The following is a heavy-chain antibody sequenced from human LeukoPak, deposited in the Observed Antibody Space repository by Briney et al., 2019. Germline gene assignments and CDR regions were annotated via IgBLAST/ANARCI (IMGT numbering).Heavy chain of an antibody. CDR3: ARAGVVPAARCWFDP. V-gene: IGHV1-3*01. D-gene: IGHD2-2*01. CDR1: GYTFTSYA. CDR2: INAGNGNT. Sequence: ASVKVSCKASGYTFTSYAMHWVRQAPGQRLEWMGWINAGNGNTKYSQKFQGRVTITADKSTSTAYMELSSLRSEDTAVYYCARAGVVPAARCWFDPWGQGTLVTVSS. J-gene: IGHJ5*02.